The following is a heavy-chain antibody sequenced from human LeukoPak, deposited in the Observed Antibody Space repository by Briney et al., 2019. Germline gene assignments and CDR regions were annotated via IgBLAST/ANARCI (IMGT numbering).Heavy chain of an antibody. D-gene: IGHD6-13*01. Sequence: SETLSLTCTVSGGSISAYYWSWIRQPPGKGLEWIGYIYNSGSANYNPSLQSRVTILIDTSKKQFSLKVSSVTAADTAVYYCAREAAVGTGGFDYWGQRTLVTVSS. CDR2: IYNSGSA. CDR1: GGSISAYY. J-gene: IGHJ4*02. CDR3: AREAAVGTGGFDY. V-gene: IGHV4-59*01.